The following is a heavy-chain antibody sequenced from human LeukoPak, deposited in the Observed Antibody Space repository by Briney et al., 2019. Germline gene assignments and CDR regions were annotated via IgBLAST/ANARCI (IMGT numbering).Heavy chain of an antibody. V-gene: IGHV3-23*01. Sequence: AGGSRRLSCAASGFTFSSYGMHWVRQAPGKGLEWVSAISGSGGSTYYADSVKGRFTISRDNSKNTLYLQMNSLRAEDTVVYYCAKDRPGYSGYEPFDYWGQGTLVTVSS. D-gene: IGHD5-12*01. J-gene: IGHJ4*02. CDR2: ISGSGGST. CDR3: AKDRPGYSGYEPFDY. CDR1: GFTFSSYG.